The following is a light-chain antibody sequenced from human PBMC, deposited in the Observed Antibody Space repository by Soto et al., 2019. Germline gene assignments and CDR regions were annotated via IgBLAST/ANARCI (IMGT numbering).Light chain of an antibody. CDR3: QQFYNWPPWT. V-gene: IGKV3-20*01. CDR2: GAS. CDR1: QSVSSSY. J-gene: IGKJ1*01. Sequence: EIVLTQSPGTLSLSPGERATLSCRAIQSVSSSYLAWYQQKPGQAPRLLIYGASSRATGIPDRFSGSGSGTDFTLTISSLQSEDFGVYYCQQFYNWPPWTFGQGTKVDTK.